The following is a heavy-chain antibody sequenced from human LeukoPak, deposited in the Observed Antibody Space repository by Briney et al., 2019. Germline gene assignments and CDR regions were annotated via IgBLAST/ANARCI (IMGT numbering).Heavy chain of an antibody. CDR2: ISAYNGNT. D-gene: IGHD3-16*01. CDR1: GYIFTSYG. CDR3: ARDVGRSYDLDY. J-gene: IGHJ4*02. Sequence: ASVKVSCKASGYIFTSYGISWVRQAPGQGLEWMGWISAYNGNTDYAQSLQGRVTMTIDTSTSTVYMELRSLRSDGTAVYYCARDVGRSYDLDYWGQGTLVTVSS. V-gene: IGHV1-18*01.